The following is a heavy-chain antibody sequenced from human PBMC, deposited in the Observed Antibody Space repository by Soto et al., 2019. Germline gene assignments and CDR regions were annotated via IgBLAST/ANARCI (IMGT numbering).Heavy chain of an antibody. CDR3: ARYRITMVRGVIHYYYYGMDV. V-gene: IGHV4-34*01. J-gene: IGHJ6*02. Sequence: PSETLSLTCAVYGGSFSGYYWSWIRQPPGKGLEWIGEINHSGSTNYNPSLKSRVTISVDTSKNQFSLKLSSVTAADTGVYYCARYRITMVRGVIHYYYYGMDVWGQGTTVTVSS. CDR2: INHSGST. D-gene: IGHD3-10*01. CDR1: GGSFSGYY.